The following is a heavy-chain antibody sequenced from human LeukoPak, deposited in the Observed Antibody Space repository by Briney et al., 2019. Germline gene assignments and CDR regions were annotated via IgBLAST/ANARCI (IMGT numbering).Heavy chain of an antibody. D-gene: IGHD3-3*01. CDR1: GFTFSDYY. CDR3: ARVKSGRAVDY. Sequence: GGSLRLSCAASGFTFSDYYMSWIRQAPGKGLEWVSYISSSSSYTNYADSVKGRFTISRDNAKNSLYLQMNSLRAEDTAVYYCARVKSGRAVDYWGQGTLVTVSS. CDR2: ISSSSSYT. V-gene: IGHV3-11*05. J-gene: IGHJ4*02.